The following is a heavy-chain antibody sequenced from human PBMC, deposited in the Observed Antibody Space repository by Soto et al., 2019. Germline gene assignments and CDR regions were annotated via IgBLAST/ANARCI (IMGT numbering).Heavy chain of an antibody. Sequence: ASVKVSCKASGYTFTSYAMHWVRQAPGQRLEWMGWINAGNGNTKYSQKFQGRVTITRDTSASTAYMELSSLRSEDTAVYYCAGSGIWFGATNYYYYYMDVWGKGTTVTVSS. CDR2: INAGNGNT. D-gene: IGHD3-10*01. V-gene: IGHV1-3*01. CDR3: AGSGIWFGATNYYYYYMDV. CDR1: GYTFTSYA. J-gene: IGHJ6*03.